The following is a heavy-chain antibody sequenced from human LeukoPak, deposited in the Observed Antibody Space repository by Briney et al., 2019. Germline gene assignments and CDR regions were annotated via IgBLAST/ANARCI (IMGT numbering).Heavy chain of an antibody. CDR1: GFTFSSYS. J-gene: IGHJ6*04. CDR2: ISSSSSTI. Sequence: SGGSLRLSCAASGFTFSSYSMNWVRQAPGKGLEWVSYISSSSSTIYYADSVKGRFTISRDNAKNSLYPQMNSLRAEDTAVYYCAELGITMIGGVWGKGTTVTISS. D-gene: IGHD3-10*02. V-gene: IGHV3-48*01. CDR3: AELGITMIGGV.